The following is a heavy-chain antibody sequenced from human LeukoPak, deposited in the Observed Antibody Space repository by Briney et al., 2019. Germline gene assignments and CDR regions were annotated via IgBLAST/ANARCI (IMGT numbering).Heavy chain of an antibody. CDR1: GFTFSSYS. CDR2: ISSSGSDI. V-gene: IGHV3-21*01. D-gene: IGHD5-18*01. J-gene: IGHJ4*02. Sequence: PGGSLRLSCAASGFTFSSYSMNWVRQAPGKGLEWVSCISSSGSDIYFADSVKGRFTISRDNAKDSLFLQMNSLRAEDAAVYYCAGGYSYGYSGYWGQGTLVTVSS. CDR3: AGGYSYGYSGY.